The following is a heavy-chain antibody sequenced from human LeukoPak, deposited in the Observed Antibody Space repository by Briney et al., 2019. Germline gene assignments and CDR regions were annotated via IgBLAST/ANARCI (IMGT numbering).Heavy chain of an antibody. Sequence: SETLSLTCTVSGGSISSYYWSWIRQPPGKGLEWIGYIYYSGSTNYNPSLKSRVTISVDTSKNQFSLKLSSVTAADTAVYYCARVPPYSSSTWSPDYWGQGNLVTVSS. J-gene: IGHJ4*02. CDR2: IYYSGST. CDR1: GGSISSYY. CDR3: ARVPPYSSSTWSPDY. V-gene: IGHV4-59*01. D-gene: IGHD6-6*01.